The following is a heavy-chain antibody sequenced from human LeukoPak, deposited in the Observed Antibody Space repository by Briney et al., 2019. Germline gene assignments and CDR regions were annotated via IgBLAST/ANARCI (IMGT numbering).Heavy chain of an antibody. V-gene: IGHV4-61*02. CDR3: ARGLSWDIFGD. Sequence: SQTLSLTCTVSGGSISSGSYYWSWIRQPAGKGLEWIGRIYTSGSTNYNPSLKSRVTISVDTSKNQFSLKLSSVTAADTAVYYCARGLSWDIFGDWGQGTLVTVSS. CDR1: GGSISSGSYY. J-gene: IGHJ4*02. D-gene: IGHD1-26*01. CDR2: IYTSGST.